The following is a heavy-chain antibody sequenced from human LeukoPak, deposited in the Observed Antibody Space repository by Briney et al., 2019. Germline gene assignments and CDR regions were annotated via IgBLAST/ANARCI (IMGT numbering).Heavy chain of an antibody. CDR3: ARFQRQWLTFDY. V-gene: IGHV3-23*01. CDR2: ITPSGDGT. J-gene: IGHJ4*03. CDR1: GFTFSSPA. Sequence: GGSLRLSCAASGFTFSSPAMSWVRQAPGKGLEWVSSITPSGDGTYYAASVKGRFTISRDNSKNTLYLQMNSLRAEDTAVYYCARFQRQWLTFDYWGQGTMVTVSS. D-gene: IGHD6-19*01.